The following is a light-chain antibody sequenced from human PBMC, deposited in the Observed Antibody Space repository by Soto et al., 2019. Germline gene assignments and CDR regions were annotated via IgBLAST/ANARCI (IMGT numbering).Light chain of an antibody. CDR3: MQGTHWAPT. V-gene: IGKV2-30*01. CDR2: KAS. J-gene: IGKJ1*01. CDR1: QSLVYRDGNAY. Sequence: DVVMTQSPLSLPVTLGQPASISCRSSQSLVYRDGNAYLNWFQQRPCQSPRRLIYKASKRVSGVPDRFSGSGAGTDFTLQSNRVEAEEVGSYYCMQGTHWAPTFGRGTRVEIK.